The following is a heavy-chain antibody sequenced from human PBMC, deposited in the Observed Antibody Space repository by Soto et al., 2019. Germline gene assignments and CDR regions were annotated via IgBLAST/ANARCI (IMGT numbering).Heavy chain of an antibody. CDR3: ARGERRVSMTGTRFWFDP. V-gene: IGHV4-4*02. CDR1: GASISSYHW. CDR2: IDQSGTT. Sequence: PSETLSLTCVVSGASISSYHWWTWVRQPPGKTLEWIGEIDQSGTTNYNPSLKSRVTVSGDKSKNQFSLSLTSVTAADTAVYYCARGERRVSMTGTRFWFDPWGQGXLVTVYS. D-gene: IGHD3-9*01. J-gene: IGHJ5*02.